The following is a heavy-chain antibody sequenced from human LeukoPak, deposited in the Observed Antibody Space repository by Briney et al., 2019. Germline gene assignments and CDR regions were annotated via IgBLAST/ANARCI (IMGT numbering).Heavy chain of an antibody. Sequence: ASVKVSCKASGYTFTSYGISWVRQAPGQGLEWMGWISAYNGNTNYAQKPQGRVTMTTDTSTSTAYMELRSLRSDDTAVYYCARDGRQVEQWLVLNYWGQGTLVTVSS. CDR3: ARDGRQVEQWLVLNY. D-gene: IGHD6-19*01. CDR2: ISAYNGNT. J-gene: IGHJ4*02. CDR1: GYTFTSYG. V-gene: IGHV1-18*01.